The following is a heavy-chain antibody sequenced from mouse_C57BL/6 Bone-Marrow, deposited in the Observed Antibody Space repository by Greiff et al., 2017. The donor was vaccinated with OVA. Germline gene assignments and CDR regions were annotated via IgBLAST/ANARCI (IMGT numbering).Heavy chain of an antibody. CDR1: GYTFTSYW. CDR2: IYPGNSDT. D-gene: IGHD2-1*01. J-gene: IGHJ4*01. CDR3: TRGDGNYYYAMDY. V-gene: IGHV1-5*01. Sequence: EVQLQQSGTVLARPGASVKMSCKASGYTFTSYWMHWVKQRPGQGLAWIGAIYPGNSDTSYNQKFKGKAKQTAVTSTSTAYMELSSLTNEDSAVYYCTRGDGNYYYAMDYWGQGTSVTVSS.